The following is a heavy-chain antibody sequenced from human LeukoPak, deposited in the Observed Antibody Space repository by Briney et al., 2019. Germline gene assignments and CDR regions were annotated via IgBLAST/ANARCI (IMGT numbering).Heavy chain of an antibody. J-gene: IGHJ4*02. CDR3: AKDKEEHYYDSSGYYFDY. CDR2: IKQDGSEK. V-gene: IGHV3-7*03. D-gene: IGHD3-22*01. CDR1: GFTFSSYW. Sequence: WGSLRLSCAASGFTFSSYWMSWVRQAPGKGLEWVANIKQDGSEKYYVDSVKGRFTISRDNAKNSLYLQMNSLRAEDTALYYCAKDKEEHYYDSSGYYFDYWGQGTLVTVSS.